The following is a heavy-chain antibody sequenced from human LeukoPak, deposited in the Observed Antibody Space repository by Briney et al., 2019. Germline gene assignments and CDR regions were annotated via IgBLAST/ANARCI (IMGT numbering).Heavy chain of an antibody. CDR3: AKETGYSSSWPLDY. V-gene: IGHV3-23*01. CDR1: GFTFSSYS. D-gene: IGHD6-13*01. J-gene: IGHJ4*02. CDR2: ISGSGGST. Sequence: PGGSLRLSCAASGFTFSSYSMNWVRQAPGKGLEWVSAISGSGGSTYYADSVKGRFTISRDNSKNTLYLQMNSLRAEDTAVYYCAKETGYSSSWPLDYWGQGTLVTVSS.